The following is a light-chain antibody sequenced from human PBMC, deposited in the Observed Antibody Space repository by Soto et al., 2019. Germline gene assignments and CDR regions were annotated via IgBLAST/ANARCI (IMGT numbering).Light chain of an antibody. Sequence: QSVLAQPPSASGSPGQSVTISCTGTKNDIGVYDFVSWYQHHPGKAPRLIIYEVVQRPSGVPDRFSGSKSGNTASLTVSGLQAADEADYFCKSYAGSNTYVFGSWPKVTVL. J-gene: IGLJ1*01. CDR3: KSYAGSNTYV. CDR2: EVV. V-gene: IGLV2-8*01. CDR1: KNDIGVYDF.